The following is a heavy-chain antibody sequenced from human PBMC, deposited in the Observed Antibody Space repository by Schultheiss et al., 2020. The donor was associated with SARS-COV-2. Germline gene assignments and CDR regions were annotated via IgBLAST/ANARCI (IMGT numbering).Heavy chain of an antibody. D-gene: IGHD3-3*01. CDR3: ARGNLRFLEWSKRCHAFDI. CDR1: GGTFSNYA. CDR2: FIPILGLP. Sequence: SVKVSCKASGGTFSNYAITWVRQAPGQGLKWMGGFIPILGLPNSAQKFQGRVPITADKSTSTAYMELSSLRSEDTAVYYCARGNLRFLEWSKRCHAFDIWGQGTMVTVSS. J-gene: IGHJ3*02. V-gene: IGHV1-69*10.